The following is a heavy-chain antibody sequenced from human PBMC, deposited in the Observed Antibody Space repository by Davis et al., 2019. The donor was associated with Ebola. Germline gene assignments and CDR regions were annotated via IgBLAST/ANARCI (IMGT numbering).Heavy chain of an antibody. J-gene: IGHJ6*02. V-gene: IGHV1-46*01. CDR2: INPSGGST. D-gene: IGHD6-13*01. CDR1: GYTFTSYY. CDR3: ASWGNSSSWYYYYYGMDV. Sequence: ASVKVSCKASGYTFTSYYMHWVRQAPGQGLEWMGIINPSGGSTSYAQKFQGRVTMTRDTSTSTVYMELSSLRSEDTAVYYCASWGNSSSWYYYYYGMDVWGQGTTVTVSS.